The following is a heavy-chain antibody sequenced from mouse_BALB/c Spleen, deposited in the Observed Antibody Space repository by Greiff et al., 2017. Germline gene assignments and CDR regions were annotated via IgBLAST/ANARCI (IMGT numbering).Heavy chain of an antibody. CDR1: GFTFSSYG. Sequence: DVQLVESGGDLVKPGGSLKLSCAASGFTFSSYGMSWVRQTPDKRLEWVATISSGGSYTYYPDSVKGRFTISRDNAKNTLYLQMSSLKSEDTAMYYCARLPSITTATYYFDYWGQGTTLTVSS. D-gene: IGHD1-2*01. CDR2: ISSGGSYT. V-gene: IGHV5-6*01. CDR3: ARLPSITTATYYFDY. J-gene: IGHJ2*01.